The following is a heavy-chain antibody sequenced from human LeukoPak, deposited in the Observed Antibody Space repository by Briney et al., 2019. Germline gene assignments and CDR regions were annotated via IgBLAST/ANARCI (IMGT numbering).Heavy chain of an antibody. V-gene: IGHV1-2*02. CDR1: GYTFTGYY. D-gene: IGHD3-22*01. Sequence: ASVKVSCKASGYTFTGYYMHWVRQAPGQGLEWMGWINPNSGGTNYAQKFQGRVTMTRDTSISTAYMELSRLRSDDTAVYYCAREFLYGSSGYIDYWGQGTLVTVSS. CDR3: AREFLYGSSGYIDY. J-gene: IGHJ4*02. CDR2: INPNSGGT.